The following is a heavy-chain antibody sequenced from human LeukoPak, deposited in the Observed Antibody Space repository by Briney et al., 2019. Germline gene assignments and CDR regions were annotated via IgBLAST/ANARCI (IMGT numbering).Heavy chain of an antibody. Sequence: PSETLSLTCAVYGGSFSGYYWSWIRQPPGKGLEWIGEINHSGSTNYNPSLKSRVTISVDTSKNQFSLKLSSVTAADTAVYYCARGGQRHYYDSSGYYSLDYWGQGTLVTVSS. D-gene: IGHD3-22*01. V-gene: IGHV4-34*01. CDR3: ARGGQRHYYDSSGYYSLDY. J-gene: IGHJ4*02. CDR1: GGSFSGYY. CDR2: INHSGST.